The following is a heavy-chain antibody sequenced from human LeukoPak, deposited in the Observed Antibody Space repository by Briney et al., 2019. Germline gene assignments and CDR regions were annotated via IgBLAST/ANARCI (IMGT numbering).Heavy chain of an antibody. Sequence: PGRSLRLSCAASGFTFSSYAMSWVRQAPGKGLEWVSAISGSGGSTYYADSVKGRFTISRDNSKNTLYLQMNSLRAEDTAVYYCAKEGYSSGWPKGILDYWGQGTLVTVSS. J-gene: IGHJ4*02. CDR3: AKEGYSSGWPKGILDY. CDR1: GFTFSSYA. CDR2: ISGSGGST. D-gene: IGHD6-19*01. V-gene: IGHV3-23*01.